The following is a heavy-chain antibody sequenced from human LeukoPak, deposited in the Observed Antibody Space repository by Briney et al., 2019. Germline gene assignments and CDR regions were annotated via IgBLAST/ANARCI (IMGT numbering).Heavy chain of an antibody. J-gene: IGHJ4*02. D-gene: IGHD6-19*01. CDR3: ATDWYSSGYFDY. V-gene: IGHV3-53*01. CDR2: LYSGTT. CDR1: GFTVSTTY. Sequence: PGGSLRLSCAASGFTVSTTYMSWVRQAPGKGLEWVSVLYSGTTYYADSVKGRFTISRDNSQYTLYLQMNSLRAEDTAVYYCATDWYSSGYFDYWGQGTLVTVSS.